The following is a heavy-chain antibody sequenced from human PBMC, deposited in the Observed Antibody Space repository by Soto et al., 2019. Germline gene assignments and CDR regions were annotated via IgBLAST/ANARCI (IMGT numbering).Heavy chain of an antibody. D-gene: IGHD5-18*01. J-gene: IGHJ5*02. V-gene: IGHV6-1*01. CDR3: ARDRWIQLWLRSGWFDP. Sequence: PSHTLSLTCAISGDSVSSNSSSSNWIRQSPSRGLEWLGRTYYRSKWYNDYAVSVKSRININPDTSKNQFSLQLNSVTPEDTAVYYCARDRWIQLWLRSGWFDPWGQGTLVTVSS. CDR2: TYYRSKWYN. CDR1: GDSVSSNSSS.